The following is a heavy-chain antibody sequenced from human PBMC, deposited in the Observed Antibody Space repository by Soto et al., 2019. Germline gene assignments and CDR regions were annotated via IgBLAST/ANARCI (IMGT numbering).Heavy chain of an antibody. Sequence: GGSLRLSCAASGFTFDDYAMHWVRQAPGKGLEWVSGISWNSGSIGYADSVKGRFTISRDNAKNSLYLQMNSLRAEDTALYYCAKGGFGVVGNYYYLDVWGKGTTVTVSS. CDR3: AKGGFGVVGNYYYLDV. CDR2: ISWNSGSI. V-gene: IGHV3-9*01. CDR1: GFTFDDYA. D-gene: IGHD3-3*01. J-gene: IGHJ6*03.